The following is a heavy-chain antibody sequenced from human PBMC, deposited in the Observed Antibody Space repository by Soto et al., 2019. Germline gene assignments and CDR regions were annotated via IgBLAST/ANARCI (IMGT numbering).Heavy chain of an antibody. CDR2: LYYGRSA. J-gene: IGHJ4*02. CDR3: ALRSMAVVPEY. V-gene: IGHV4-59*01. D-gene: IGHD3-22*01. Sequence: QVQLQESGPGLVKPSETLSLTCAVSGDSISSYYCMWIRQPPGKGLESIGYLYYGRSANYNPSLKSRVTFSVDTCTNQCSLTLSSMTAADTAVYYCALRSMAVVPEYWGQGTLVTVSS. CDR1: GDSISSYY.